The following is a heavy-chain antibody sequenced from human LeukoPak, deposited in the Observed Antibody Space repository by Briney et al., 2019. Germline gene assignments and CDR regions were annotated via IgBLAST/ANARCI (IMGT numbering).Heavy chain of an antibody. Sequence: ASVKVSCKTSGYSFTDYYIHWVRQAPGQGLEWMGWINTKSGRTSSSRKFQGRVTMTRDPSITTVYMDMAWLTSDDTAIYFCARADFIDAGPYLIGPWGQGTLVTVSS. D-gene: IGHD3-3*01. V-gene: IGHV1-2*02. CDR3: ARADFIDAGPYLIGP. J-gene: IGHJ5*02. CDR2: INTKSGRT. CDR1: GYSFTDYY.